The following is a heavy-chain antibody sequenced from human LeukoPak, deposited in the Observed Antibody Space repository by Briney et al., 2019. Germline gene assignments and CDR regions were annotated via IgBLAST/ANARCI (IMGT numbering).Heavy chain of an antibody. D-gene: IGHD3-10*01. Sequence: ASVKVSCKASGYTFTSYGISWVRQAPGQGLEWMGWIIAYNGNTNYAQKLQGRVTMTTDTSTSTAYMGLRSLRSDETAVYHCERALWFGEGNDYWGQGTLVTVSS. CDR1: GYTFTSYG. V-gene: IGHV1-18*01. CDR3: ERALWFGEGNDY. J-gene: IGHJ4*02. CDR2: IIAYNGNT.